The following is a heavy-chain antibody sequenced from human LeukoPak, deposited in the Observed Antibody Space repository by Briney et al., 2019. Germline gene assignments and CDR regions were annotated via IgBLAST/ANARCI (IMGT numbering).Heavy chain of an antibody. CDR3: AREWGEVGDRFDY. CDR1: GGTFSSYA. Sequence: ASVKVSCKASGGTFSSYAINWVRQAPGQGLEWMGRIIPILAIANYAQKFQGRVTITADKSTSTAYMELSSLRSEDTAVYYCAREWGEVGDRFDYWGQGTLVTVSS. D-gene: IGHD1-26*01. J-gene: IGHJ4*02. V-gene: IGHV1-69*04. CDR2: IIPILAIA.